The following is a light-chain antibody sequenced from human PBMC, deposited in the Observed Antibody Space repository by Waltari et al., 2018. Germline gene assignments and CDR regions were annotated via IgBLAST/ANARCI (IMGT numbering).Light chain of an antibody. Sequence: QSDLTQSPSVSGSPGQSVPISCNCTTSDIGNYDRFSWYHQSPGTAPKLLIYEVSHLSSGVPDRFSGSKSGNTASLSISGLQAEDEGYYYCNSYTSTSKVLFGEGTKLTVL. CDR1: TSDIGNYDR. J-gene: IGLJ2*01. CDR3: NSYTSTSKVL. CDR2: EVS. V-gene: IGLV2-18*02.